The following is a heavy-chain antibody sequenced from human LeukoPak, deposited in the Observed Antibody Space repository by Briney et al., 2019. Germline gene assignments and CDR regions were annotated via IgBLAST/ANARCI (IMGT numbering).Heavy chain of an antibody. CDR1: GFTFSSYA. V-gene: IGHV3-23*01. CDR3: ARPIKEQLGGFDI. J-gene: IGHJ3*02. D-gene: IGHD6-13*01. Sequence: GGSLRLSCAASGFTFSSYAMNWVRQAPGKGLEWVSIISGSGDNTYYTDSVKGRFTISRDNAKNSLYLQMNSLRAEDTALYYCARPIKEQLGGFDIWGQGTMVTVSS. CDR2: ISGSGDNT.